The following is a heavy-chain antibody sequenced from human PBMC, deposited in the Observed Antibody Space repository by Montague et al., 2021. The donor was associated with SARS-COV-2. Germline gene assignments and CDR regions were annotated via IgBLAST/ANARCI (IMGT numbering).Heavy chain of an antibody. CDR1: GGSISSYY. Sequence: SETLSLTCIVSGGSISSYYWSWIRQPPGKGLEWIGYIYYSGSTNYNPSLKSRVTISVDTSKNQFSLTLSSVTAADTAVYYCARVFPRWLQFDPYFDYWGQGTLVTVSS. CDR2: IYYSGST. J-gene: IGHJ4*02. V-gene: IGHV4-59*01. CDR3: ARVFPRWLQFDPYFDY. D-gene: IGHD5-24*01.